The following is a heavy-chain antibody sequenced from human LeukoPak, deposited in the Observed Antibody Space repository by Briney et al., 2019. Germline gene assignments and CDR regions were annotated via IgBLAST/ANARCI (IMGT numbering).Heavy chain of an antibody. CDR3: TRQGRAYSGYAPAIDVY. CDR1: GFTVGDYA. D-gene: IGHD5-12*01. V-gene: IGHV3-49*04. CDR2: IRSKAYGGTT. Sequence: GGSLRLSCTASGFTVGDYAMSWVRQAPGKGLEWVGFIRSKAYGGTTEYAASVKSIFTISRDDSKSIAYLQMNSLKTEDTAVYYCTRQGRAYSGYAPAIDVYWGQGTLVTVSS. J-gene: IGHJ4*02.